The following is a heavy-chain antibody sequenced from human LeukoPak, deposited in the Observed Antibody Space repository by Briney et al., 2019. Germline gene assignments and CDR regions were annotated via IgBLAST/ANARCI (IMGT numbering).Heavy chain of an antibody. D-gene: IGHD6-13*01. CDR2: ISAYNGNT. V-gene: IGHV1-18*01. CDR3: AREGGYSSSWSPYYYYYMDV. J-gene: IGHJ6*03. CDR1: GYTFTSYG. Sequence: ASVKVSCKASGYTFTSYGISWVRQAPGQGLEWMGWISAYNGNTNYAQKLQGRVTMTTDTSTSTAYMELRSLRSDDTAVYYCAREGGYSSSWSPYYYYYMDVWGKGTTVTVSS.